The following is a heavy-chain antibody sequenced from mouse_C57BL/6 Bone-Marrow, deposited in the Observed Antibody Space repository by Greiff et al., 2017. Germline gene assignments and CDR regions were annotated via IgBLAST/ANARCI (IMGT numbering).Heavy chain of an antibody. D-gene: IGHD2-3*01. CDR2: ISDGGSYT. Sequence: VQLVESGGGLVKPGGSLKLSCAASGFTFSSYAMSWVRQTPEKRLEWVATISDGGSYTYYPDNVKGRFTISRDNAKNNLYLQMSHLKSEDTAMYYCARAYDGPRYFDVWGTGTTVTVSS. J-gene: IGHJ1*03. V-gene: IGHV5-4*01. CDR1: GFTFSSYA. CDR3: ARAYDGPRYFDV.